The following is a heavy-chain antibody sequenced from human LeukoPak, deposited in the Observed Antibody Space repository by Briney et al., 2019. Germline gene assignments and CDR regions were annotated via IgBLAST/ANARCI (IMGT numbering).Heavy chain of an antibody. Sequence: ASVKVSCKASGYTFTGYYMHWVRQAPGQGLEWMGWINPNSGGTNYAQKFQGWVTMTRDTSISTAYMELSRLRSDDTAVYYCAKEMATIRDNYYYGMDVWGQGTTVTVSS. CDR2: INPNSGGT. CDR3: AKEMATIRDNYYYGMDV. CDR1: GYTFTGYY. J-gene: IGHJ6*02. V-gene: IGHV1-2*04. D-gene: IGHD5-24*01.